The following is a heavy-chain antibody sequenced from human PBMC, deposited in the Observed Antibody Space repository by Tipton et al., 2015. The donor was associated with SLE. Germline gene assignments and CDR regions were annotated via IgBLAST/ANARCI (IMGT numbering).Heavy chain of an antibody. CDR3: ARGMVTWRGAILGVDV. D-gene: IGHD2-21*02. Sequence: TLSLTCTVSGSSIMSYSWSWIRQPPGKGLEWIGYVHFSGTTNSNPSLKSRVTMSVDTAKNQFSLKLTSVTAADTAVYYCARGMVTWRGAILGVDVWGQGTTVNVSS. J-gene: IGHJ6*02. V-gene: IGHV4-59*08. CDR1: GSSIMSYS. CDR2: VHFSGTT.